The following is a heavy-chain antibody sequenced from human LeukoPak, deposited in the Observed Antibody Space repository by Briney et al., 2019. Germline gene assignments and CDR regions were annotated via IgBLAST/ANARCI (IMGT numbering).Heavy chain of an antibody. V-gene: IGHV4-59*01. CDR1: GGSISSYY. CDR2: IYYSGST. Sequence: PSETLSPTCTVSGGSISSYYWSWIRQPPGKGLEWIGYIYYSGSTNYNPSLKSRVTISVDTSKNQFSLKLSSVTAADTAVYYCARSIAAASYTSWGQGTLVTVSS. J-gene: IGHJ5*02. CDR3: ARSIAAASYTS. D-gene: IGHD6-13*01.